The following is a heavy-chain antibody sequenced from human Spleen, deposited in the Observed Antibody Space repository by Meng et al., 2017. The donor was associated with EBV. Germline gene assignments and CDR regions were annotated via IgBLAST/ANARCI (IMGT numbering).Heavy chain of an antibody. J-gene: IGHJ4*02. V-gene: IGHV7-4-1*02. Sequence: QGELIQSGAEVKKPGASVKVSCKASGYTFISHYMHWVRQAPGQGLEWIGWINTYTGSPTYAPGFTGRFVFSLDTSVTTAYLQISGLRAEDTAFYYCTRRGRPVGFSDFAYWGQGTLVTVSS. D-gene: IGHD2-2*01. CDR1: GYTFISHY. CDR2: INTYTGSP. CDR3: TRRGRPVGFSDFAY.